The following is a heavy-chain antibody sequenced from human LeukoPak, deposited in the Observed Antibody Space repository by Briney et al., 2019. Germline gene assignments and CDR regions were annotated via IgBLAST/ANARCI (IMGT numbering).Heavy chain of an antibody. J-gene: IGHJ4*02. CDR3: ARGERLGLDY. V-gene: IGHV4-59*01. CDR1: GGSFSGYY. D-gene: IGHD1-26*01. Sequence: SETLSLTCAVYGGSFSGYYWSWIRQPPGKGLEWIGYIYYSVSINYNPSLKSRVTISVDTSQNQLSLKLTSVTAADTAVYYCARGERLGLDYWGQGTLVTVSS. CDR2: IYYSVSI.